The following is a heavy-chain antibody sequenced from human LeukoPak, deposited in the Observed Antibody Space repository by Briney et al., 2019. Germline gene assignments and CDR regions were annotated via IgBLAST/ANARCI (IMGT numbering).Heavy chain of an antibody. D-gene: IGHD5-12*01. CDR2: INSDGSSI. CDR3: AREGRVSGYDLDC. Sequence: GGSLRLSCAASGFTFSSYWMHWVRQAPGKGLVWVSRINSDGSSITYADSVKGRFTISRDNAKYTLYLQMNSLRVEDTAVYYCAREGRVSGYDLDCWDQGTLVTVSS. CDR1: GFTFSSYW. V-gene: IGHV3-74*03. J-gene: IGHJ4*02.